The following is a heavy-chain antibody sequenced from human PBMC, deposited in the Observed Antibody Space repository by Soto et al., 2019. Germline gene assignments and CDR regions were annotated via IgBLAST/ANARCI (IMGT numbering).Heavy chain of an antibody. J-gene: IGHJ1*01. CDR3: ARDLGRDSNQH. Sequence: GGSVSVCWAASGVTFTGYAVSWVRQAPGKGLEWVSGISGGGGSTYYADSVKGRFTISRDNSKNTVFLQMNSLRAEDTAVYYCARDLGRDSNQHRGQGTLVTVSS. D-gene: IGHD4-4*01. CDR2: ISGGGGST. CDR1: GVTFTGYA. V-gene: IGHV3-23*01.